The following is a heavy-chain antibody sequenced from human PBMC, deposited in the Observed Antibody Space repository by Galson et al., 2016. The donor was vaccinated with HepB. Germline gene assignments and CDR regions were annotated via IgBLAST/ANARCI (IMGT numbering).Heavy chain of an antibody. Sequence: SLRLSCAGSGFTFSDFDMNWVRQAPGKGLEWISYISSTGGMIYYADFVKGRFIVSSDNARNSLYLQIMDLRVDETSIYYCVRGRTIAALKNWFDSWGQGTLVTVSS. J-gene: IGHJ5*01. D-gene: IGHD6-13*01. CDR2: ISSTGGMI. V-gene: IGHV3-11*04. CDR3: VRGRTIAALKNWFDS. CDR1: GFTFSDFD.